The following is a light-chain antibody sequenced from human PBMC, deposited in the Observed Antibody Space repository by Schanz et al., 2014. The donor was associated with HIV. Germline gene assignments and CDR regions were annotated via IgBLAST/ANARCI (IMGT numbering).Light chain of an antibody. CDR1: SSDVGDYNY. CDR2: DVT. CDR3: SSYTAKNTVL. Sequence: QSALTQPRSVSGSPGQSVTISCTGTSSDVGDYNYVSWYQQHPGKAPKLMIFDVTERPSGVPDRLSGSKSGNTASLTISGLQAEDEAVYYCSSYTAKNTVLFGGGTKVTVL. V-gene: IGLV2-11*01. J-gene: IGLJ3*02.